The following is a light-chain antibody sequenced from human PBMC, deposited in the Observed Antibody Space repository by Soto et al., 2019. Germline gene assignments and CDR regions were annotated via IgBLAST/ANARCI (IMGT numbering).Light chain of an antibody. J-gene: IGLJ3*02. Sequence: QSALTQPASVSGSPGQSITISCTGTSSDVGSYKFVSWYQQHPGKAPKLMIYEGSNRPSGVSNRFSGSKSGNTASLTISGLQAEDEADYYCCSYATGSTWVFGGGTKLTVL. CDR2: EGS. V-gene: IGLV2-23*01. CDR3: CSYATGSTWV. CDR1: SSDVGSYKF.